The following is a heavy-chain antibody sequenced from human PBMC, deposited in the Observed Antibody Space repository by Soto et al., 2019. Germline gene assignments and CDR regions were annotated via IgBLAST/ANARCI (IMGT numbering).Heavy chain of an antibody. J-gene: IGHJ5*02. D-gene: IGHD2-2*01. V-gene: IGHV4-59*01. CDR2: IYYSGRT. CDR1: GGSISRYY. Sequence: QVQLQESGPGLVKPSETLSLTCTVSGGSISRYYWSWIRQPPGKGLEWIGYIYYSGRTNYNPSLKSRVTISVDTPMNQFGLKLSSVTAADTAVYYCARGYCSSTTCYSWDTWFDPWGQGTLVTVSS. CDR3: ARGYCSSTTCYSWDTWFDP.